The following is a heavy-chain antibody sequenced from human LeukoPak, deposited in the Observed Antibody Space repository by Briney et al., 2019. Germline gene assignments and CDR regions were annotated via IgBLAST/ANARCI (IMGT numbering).Heavy chain of an antibody. J-gene: IGHJ3*02. Sequence: SETLSLTCAVYGGSFSGYYWSWIRQPPGKGLEWIGEVNHSGSTNYNPSLKSRVTISVDTSKNQFSLKLSSVTAADTAVYYCARVDYGLGYAFDIWGQGTMVTVSS. D-gene: IGHD4-17*01. CDR1: GGSFSGYY. V-gene: IGHV4-34*01. CDR3: ARVDYGLGYAFDI. CDR2: VNHSGST.